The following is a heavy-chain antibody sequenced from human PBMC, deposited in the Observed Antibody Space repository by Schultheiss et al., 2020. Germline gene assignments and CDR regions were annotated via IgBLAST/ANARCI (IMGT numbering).Heavy chain of an antibody. D-gene: IGHD2-15*01. Sequence: GGSLRLSCAASGFTFSSYGISWVRQAPGQGLEWMGWISAYNGNTNYAQKLQGRVTMTEDTSTDTAYMELRSLRSDDTAVYYCARMIVVVAATHGWFDPWGQGTLVTVSS. CDR1: GFTFSSYG. V-gene: IGHV1-18*01. J-gene: IGHJ5*02. CDR3: ARMIVVVAATHGWFDP. CDR2: ISAYNGNT.